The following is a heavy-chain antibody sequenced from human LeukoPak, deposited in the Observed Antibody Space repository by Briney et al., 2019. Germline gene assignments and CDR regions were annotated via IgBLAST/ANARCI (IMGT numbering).Heavy chain of an antibody. V-gene: IGHV1-2*04. CDR2: INPNSGGT. Sequence: ASVKVSCKASGYTFTGYYMHWVRQAPGQGLEWMGWINPNSGGTNYAQKFQGWVTMTRDTSISTAYMELSRLRSDDTAVYYCARGQDIVVVPAATNWFDPWGQGTLVTFSS. CDR3: ARGQDIVVVPAATNWFDP. CDR1: GYTFTGYY. D-gene: IGHD2-2*01. J-gene: IGHJ5*02.